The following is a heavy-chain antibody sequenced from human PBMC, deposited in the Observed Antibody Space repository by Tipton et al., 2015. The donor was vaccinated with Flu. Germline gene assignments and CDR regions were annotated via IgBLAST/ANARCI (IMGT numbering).Heavy chain of an antibody. CDR2: IYYSGST. V-gene: IGHV4-39*07. CDR3: ARDRLLWFGDRYGMDV. CDR1: GYSISSSSYY. Sequence: TLSLTCAVSGYSISSSSYYWGWIRQPPGKGLEWIGSIYYSGSTYYNPSLKSRVTISVDTSKNQFSLKLSSVTAADTAVYYCARDRLLWFGDRYGMDVWGQGTTVTVSS. J-gene: IGHJ6*02. D-gene: IGHD3-10*01.